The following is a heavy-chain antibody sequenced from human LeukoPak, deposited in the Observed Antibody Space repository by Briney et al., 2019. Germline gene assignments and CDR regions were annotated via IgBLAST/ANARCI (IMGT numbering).Heavy chain of an antibody. J-gene: IGHJ4*02. V-gene: IGHV3-48*04. Sequence: PGGSLRLSCAASGFIFSSSGMNWVRQTPGKGLEWLSYISSSSSTIYYADSVKGRFTISRDNAENSLYLQMLSLRVEDTAVYYCAREKWGRGVSPQNNGVGPTWFDYWGQGALVTVSS. D-gene: IGHD1-26*01. CDR3: AREKWGRGVSPQNNGVGPTWFDY. CDR1: GFIFSSSG. CDR2: ISSSSSTI.